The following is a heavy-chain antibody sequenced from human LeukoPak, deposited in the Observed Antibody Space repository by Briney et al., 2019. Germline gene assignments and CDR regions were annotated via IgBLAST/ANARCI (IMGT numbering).Heavy chain of an antibody. D-gene: IGHD5-12*01. CDR2: INTNTGNP. Sequence: ASVKVSCKASGYTFTGYYMHWVRQAPGQGLEWMGWINTNTGNPTYAQGFTGRFVFSLDTSVSTAYLQISSLKAEDTAVYYCARDPPSSAYDWGVYWGQGTLVTVSS. J-gene: IGHJ4*02. CDR3: ARDPPSSAYDWGVY. CDR1: GYTFTGYY. V-gene: IGHV7-4-1*02.